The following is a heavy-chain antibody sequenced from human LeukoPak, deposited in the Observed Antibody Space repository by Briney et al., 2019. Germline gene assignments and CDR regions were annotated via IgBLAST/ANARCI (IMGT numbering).Heavy chain of an antibody. CDR1: GGSISSSSYY. V-gene: IGHV4-39*01. CDR2: IYYSGST. J-gene: IGHJ4*02. CDR3: ARHLTKVCDSSGYEDY. D-gene: IGHD3-22*01. Sequence: PSETLSLTCTVSGGSISSSSYYWGWIRQPPGKGLEWIGSIYYSGSTYYNPSLKSRVTISVDTSKNQFSLKLSSVTAADTAVYYCARHLTKVCDSSGYEDYWGQGTLVTVSS.